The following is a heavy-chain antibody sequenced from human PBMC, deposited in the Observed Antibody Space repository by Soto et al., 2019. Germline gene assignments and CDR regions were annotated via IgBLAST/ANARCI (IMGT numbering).Heavy chain of an antibody. D-gene: IGHD2-8*02. V-gene: IGHV1-69*12. CDR3: ARVSGGAPAYYYYYGMDV. CDR2: IIPIFGTA. Sequence: QVQLVQSGAEVKKPGSSVKVSCKASGGTFSSYAISWVRQAPGQGLEWMGGIIPIFGTANYAQKFQGRVTITADESTSAAYMELSSLRSEDTAVYYCARVSGGAPAYYYYYGMDVWGQGTTVTVSS. CDR1: GGTFSSYA. J-gene: IGHJ6*02.